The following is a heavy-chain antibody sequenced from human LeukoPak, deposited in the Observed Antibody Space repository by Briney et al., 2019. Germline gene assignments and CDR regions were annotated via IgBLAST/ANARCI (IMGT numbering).Heavy chain of an antibody. V-gene: IGHV4-61*02. CDR1: GGSISSGSYY. CDR3: AREAGRNWFDP. J-gene: IGHJ5*02. CDR2: IYTSGST. Sequence: PSGTLSLTCAVSGGSISSGSYYWSWIRQPAGKGLEWIGRIYTSGSTNYNPSLKSRVTISVDTSKNQFSLKLSSVTAADTAVYYCAREAGRNWFDPWGQGTLVTVSS.